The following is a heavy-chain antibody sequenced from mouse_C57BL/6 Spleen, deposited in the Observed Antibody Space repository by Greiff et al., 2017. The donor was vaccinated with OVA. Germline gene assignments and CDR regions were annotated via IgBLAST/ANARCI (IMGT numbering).Heavy chain of an antibody. CDR3: ARGLPPWFAY. D-gene: IGHD2-2*01. J-gene: IGHJ3*01. V-gene: IGHV1-50*01. Sequence: QVQLQQSGAELVKPGASVKLSCKASGYTFTSYWMQWVKQRPGQGLEWIGEIDPSDSYTNYNQKFKGKATLTVDTSSSTAYMQLSSLTSEDSAVYYCARGLPPWFAYWGQGTLVTVSA. CDR2: IDPSDSYT. CDR1: GYTFTSYW.